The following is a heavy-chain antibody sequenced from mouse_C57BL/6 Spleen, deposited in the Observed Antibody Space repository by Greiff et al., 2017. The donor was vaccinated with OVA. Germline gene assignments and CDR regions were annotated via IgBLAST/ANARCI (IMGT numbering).Heavy chain of an antibody. V-gene: IGHV2-3*01. J-gene: IGHJ2*01. D-gene: IGHD2-10*01. CDR2: IWGDGST. Sequence: VQLQQSGPGLVAPSQSLSITCTVSGFSLTSYGVSWVRQPPGKGLEWLGVIWGDGSTNYHSALISRLSISKDNSKSQVFLKLNSLQTDDTATYYCAKESGTYYGNYEGYFDYWGQGTTLTVSS. CDR3: AKESGTYYGNYEGYFDY. CDR1: GFSLTSYG.